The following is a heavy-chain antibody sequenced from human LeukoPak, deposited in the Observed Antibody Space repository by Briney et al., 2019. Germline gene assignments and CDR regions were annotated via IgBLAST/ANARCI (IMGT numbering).Heavy chain of an antibody. CDR2: IYYSGST. Sequence: SETLSLTCAVYGGSLSGYYWSWIRQPPGKGLEWIGYIYYSGSTNYNPSLKSRVTISVDTSKNQFSLKLSSVTAADTAVYYCARDGRDYDILTGYSYYYYYMDVWGKGTTVTISS. V-gene: IGHV4-59*01. J-gene: IGHJ6*03. CDR3: ARDGRDYDILTGYSYYYYYMDV. CDR1: GGSLSGYY. D-gene: IGHD3-9*01.